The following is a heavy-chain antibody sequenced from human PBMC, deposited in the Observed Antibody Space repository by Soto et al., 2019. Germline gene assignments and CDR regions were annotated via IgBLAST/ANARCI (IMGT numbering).Heavy chain of an antibody. V-gene: IGHV3-30*03. CDR3: ASGVRRGGGWDFDY. D-gene: IGHD1-26*01. CDR1: GFTFSTYG. J-gene: IGHJ4*02. Sequence: QVQLVESGGGVVQPGRSLRLSCAASGFTFSTYGMHWVRQAPGKGLEWVAAISYDGSNKYYADSVEGRFTSSRDNFKNTLYLQMNGVRAEDTAVYYCASGVRRGGGWDFDYWGQGTLVTVSS. CDR2: ISYDGSNK.